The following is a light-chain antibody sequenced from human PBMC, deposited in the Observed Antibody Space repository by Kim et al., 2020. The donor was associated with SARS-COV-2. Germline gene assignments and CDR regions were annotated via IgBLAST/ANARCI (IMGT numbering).Light chain of an antibody. CDR2: EVT. CDR3: SSYTSSSGLMV. V-gene: IGLV2-14*01. J-gene: IGLJ3*02. Sequence: ITISCTGTSSDIEDYNYVSWYQQHPGKAPKLMIYEVTKRPSGVSYRFSGSKSGNTASLTISGLQAEDEADYYCSSYTSSSGLMVFGGGTQLTVL. CDR1: SSDIEDYNY.